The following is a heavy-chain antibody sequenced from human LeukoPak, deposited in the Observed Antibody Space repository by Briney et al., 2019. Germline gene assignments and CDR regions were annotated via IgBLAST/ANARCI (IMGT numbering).Heavy chain of an antibody. Sequence: GGSLRLSCAASGFTFSSYAMRWVRQAPGKGLEWVSAISGSGGSTYYADSVKGRFTLSRDNSKNTVYLQMNSLSPENTAVYSCASSRYVVEGVTAPFDYWGQGTLVTVSS. V-gene: IGHV3-23*01. CDR2: ISGSGGST. CDR1: GFTFSSYA. J-gene: IGHJ4*02. CDR3: ASSRYVVEGVTAPFDY. D-gene: IGHD3-10*01.